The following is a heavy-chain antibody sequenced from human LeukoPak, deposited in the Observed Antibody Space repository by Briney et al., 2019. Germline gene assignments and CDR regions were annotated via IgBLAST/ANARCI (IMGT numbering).Heavy chain of an antibody. CDR3: ARDPYCSSTSCYGWFDP. J-gene: IGHJ5*02. V-gene: IGHV3-74*01. CDR2: INSDGSST. D-gene: IGHD2-2*01. CDR1: GFTFSNYW. Sequence: GGSLRLSCAASGFTFSNYWMHWVRQAPGKGLVWVSRINSDGSSTSYADSVKGRFTISRDNAKNTLYLQMNSLRAEDTAVYYCARDPYCSSTSCYGWFDPWGQGTLVTVSS.